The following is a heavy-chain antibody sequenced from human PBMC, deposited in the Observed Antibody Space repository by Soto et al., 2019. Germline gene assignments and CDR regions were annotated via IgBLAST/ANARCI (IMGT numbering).Heavy chain of an antibody. Sequence: VGSLRLSCSASGFIFSSYAMHWVRQAPGKGLEYVSVVSSNGGSTYYADSVKGRFTISRDNSKNTLYLQMTSLRVEDSAIYYCVKTYYDYVRGLAPQLDYWGQGTLVTVSS. J-gene: IGHJ4*02. D-gene: IGHD3-16*01. CDR3: VKTYYDYVRGLAPQLDY. V-gene: IGHV3-64D*06. CDR2: VSSNGGST. CDR1: GFIFSSYA.